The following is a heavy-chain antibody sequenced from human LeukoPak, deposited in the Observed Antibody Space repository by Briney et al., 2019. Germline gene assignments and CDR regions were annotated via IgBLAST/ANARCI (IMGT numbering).Heavy chain of an antibody. V-gene: IGHV3-23*01. CDR2: IRGSGSGT. CDR3: AKDYCSGGNCYSGLDY. CDR1: GFTFRSYA. D-gene: IGHD2-15*01. J-gene: IGHJ4*02. Sequence: GGSLRLSCAASGFTFRSYAMSWVRQAPGKGLEWVSAIRGSGSGTYYADSVKGRFTISRDNSKNTLYLQMNSLRAEDTAVYYCAKDYCSGGNCYSGLDYWGLGTLVTVSS.